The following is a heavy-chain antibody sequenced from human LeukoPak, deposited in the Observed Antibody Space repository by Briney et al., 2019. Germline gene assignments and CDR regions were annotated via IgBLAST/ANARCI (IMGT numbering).Heavy chain of an antibody. CDR1: GYSISSGYY. CDR3: ARSFVHYDAFDL. J-gene: IGHJ3*01. Sequence: SETLSLTCTVSGYSISSGYYWGWIRQPPGKGLEWIGSIYHSGSTYYNPSLKSRVTISVDTSKNQFSLKLSSVTAADTAVYYCARSFVHYDAFDLWGQGTMVTVSS. V-gene: IGHV4-38-2*02. D-gene: IGHD1-26*01. CDR2: IYHSGST.